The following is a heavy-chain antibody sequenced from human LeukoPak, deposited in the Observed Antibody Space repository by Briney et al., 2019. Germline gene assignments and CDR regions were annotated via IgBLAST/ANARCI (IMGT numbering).Heavy chain of an antibody. D-gene: IGHD6-6*01. CDR2: INHSGST. CDR3: AREGPGIAARPFLY. J-gene: IGHJ4*02. V-gene: IGHV4-34*01. Sequence: SETLSRTCAVYGGSFGGYDWSWIRQPPGKGLEWIGEINHSGSTNYNPPLKSRVTISVDTSKNQFSLKLSSVTAADTAVYYCAREGPGIAARPFLYWGQGTLVTVSS. CDR1: GGSFGGYD.